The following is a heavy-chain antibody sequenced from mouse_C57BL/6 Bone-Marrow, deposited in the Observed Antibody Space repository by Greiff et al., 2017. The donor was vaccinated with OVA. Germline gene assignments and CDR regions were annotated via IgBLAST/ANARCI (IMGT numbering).Heavy chain of an antibody. CDR3: ARRWLLDAMDY. Sequence: QVQLQQSGAELVRPGTSVKVSCKASGYAFTNYLIEWVKQRPGQGLEWIGVINPGSGGTNYNEKFKGKATLTADKSSSTAYMQLSSLTSEDSAVYFCARRWLLDAMDYWGQGTSVTVSS. V-gene: IGHV1-54*01. J-gene: IGHJ4*01. CDR2: INPGSGGT. CDR1: GYAFTNYL. D-gene: IGHD2-3*01.